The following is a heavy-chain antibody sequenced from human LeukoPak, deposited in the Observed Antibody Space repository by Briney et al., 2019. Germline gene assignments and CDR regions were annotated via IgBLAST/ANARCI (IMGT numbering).Heavy chain of an antibody. CDR2: IKQDGSEK. D-gene: IGHD3-22*01. V-gene: IGHV3-7*01. CDR3: ARDLVPSYYDSSGFGY. Sequence: GGSLRLSCAASGFTFSSYWMSWVRQAPGKGLEWVANIKQDGSEKYYVDSVKGRFTISRDNAKNSLYLQMNSLRAEDTAVYYCARDLVPSYYDSSGFGYWGQGTLVTVSS. J-gene: IGHJ4*02. CDR1: GFTFSSYW.